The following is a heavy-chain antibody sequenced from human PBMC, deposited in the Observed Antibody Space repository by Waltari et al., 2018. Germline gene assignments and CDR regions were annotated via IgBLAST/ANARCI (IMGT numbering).Heavy chain of an antibody. CDR1: GYSISSGYY. J-gene: IGHJ4*02. Sequence: QVQLQESGPGLVKPSETLSLTCAVSGYSISSGYYWGWIRQPPGKGLEWIVSIYHSGGTYYNPSLKSRFTISVDTSKNQFSLKLSSVTAADTAVYYCARGYSSSWYGYWGQGTLVTVSS. D-gene: IGHD6-13*01. CDR2: IYHSGGT. V-gene: IGHV4-38-2*01. CDR3: ARGYSSSWYGY.